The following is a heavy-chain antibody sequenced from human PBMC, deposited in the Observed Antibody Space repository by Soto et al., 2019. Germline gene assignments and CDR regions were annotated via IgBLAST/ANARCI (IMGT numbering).Heavy chain of an antibody. CDR2: IYSGGST. CDR1: GFTVSSNY. Sequence: GESLKISCAASGFTVSSNYMSWVRQAPGKGLEWVSVIYSGGSTYYADSVKGRFTISRHNSKNTLYLQMNSLRAEDTAVYYCARVAAAAGYAFDIWGQGTMVTVSS. V-gene: IGHV3-53*04. CDR3: ARVAAAAGYAFDI. D-gene: IGHD6-13*01. J-gene: IGHJ3*02.